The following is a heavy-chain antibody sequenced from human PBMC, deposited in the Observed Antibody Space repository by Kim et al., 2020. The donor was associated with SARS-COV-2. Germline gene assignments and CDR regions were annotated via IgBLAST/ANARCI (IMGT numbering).Heavy chain of an antibody. V-gene: IGHV4-39*01. CDR3: ARRPYSSWIDY. D-gene: IGHD6-13*01. CDR1: GGSISSSSYY. Sequence: SETLSLTCTVSGGSISSSSYYWGWIRQPPGKGLEWIGSIYYSGSTYYNPSLKSRVTISVDTSKNQFSLKLSSVTAADTAVYYCARRPYSSWIDYWGQGTLVTVSS. CDR2: IYYSGST. J-gene: IGHJ4*02.